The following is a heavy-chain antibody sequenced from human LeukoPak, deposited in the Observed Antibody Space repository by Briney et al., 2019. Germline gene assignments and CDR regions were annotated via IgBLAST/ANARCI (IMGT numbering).Heavy chain of an antibody. D-gene: IGHD3-10*01. J-gene: IGHJ6*04. CDR2: IDASESYT. CDR1: GYSFTTSW. CDR3: ARRQTGTYYYGMDV. V-gene: IGHV5-10-1*01. Sequence: GESLKISCKGSGYSFTTSWINWVRQMPGKGLEWMGRIDASESYTNYSPSFQGHVTISADKSISTAYLQWSSLKASDTAMYYCARRQTGTYYYGMDVGGKGTTVTVSS.